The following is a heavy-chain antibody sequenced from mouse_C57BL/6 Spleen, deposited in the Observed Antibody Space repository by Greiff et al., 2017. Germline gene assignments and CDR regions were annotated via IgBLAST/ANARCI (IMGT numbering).Heavy chain of an antibody. CDR2: IDPYSGGT. CDR3: ARDREGYYYFDD. V-gene: IGHV1-72*01. CDR1: GYTFTGYW. D-gene: IGHD2-3*01. J-gene: IGHJ2*01. Sequence: VQLQQPGAELVKPGASVKLSCKASGYTFTGYWMHWVKQRPGRGLEWIGRIDPYSGGTNYNEKFKGKATLTVDKPSSTAYMQLSSLASEDSAVYYCARDREGYYYFDDWGQGTTLTVSS.